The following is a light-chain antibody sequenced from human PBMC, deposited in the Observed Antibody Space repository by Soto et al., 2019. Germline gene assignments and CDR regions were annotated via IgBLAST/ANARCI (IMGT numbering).Light chain of an antibody. Sequence: DIQMTQSPSTLSASVGDRVSITCRASQSVGNSLAWYQQRPGKAPKLLILDASTLESGVPSKFSGSGSDTEFTFTISSLQPDDSATYYCQQYNTYGLTFGGGTKVDIK. J-gene: IGKJ4*02. CDR3: QQYNTYGLT. V-gene: IGKV1-5*01. CDR1: QSVGNS. CDR2: DAS.